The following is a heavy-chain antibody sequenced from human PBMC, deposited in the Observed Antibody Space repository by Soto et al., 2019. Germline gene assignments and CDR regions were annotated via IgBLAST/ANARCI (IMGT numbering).Heavy chain of an antibody. J-gene: IGHJ6*02. CDR2: IFFTGST. Sequence: PSETLSLTCTVSGGPINSADFYWSWIRQRPGKGLEWVGYIFFTGSTSYNPSLRSRVTLSLDTSKNQFSLKLTSLTDADTAVYYCARDRDGSGWKGSGMDVWGQGTTVTVSS. CDR1: GGPINSADFY. V-gene: IGHV4-30-4*01. CDR3: ARDRDGSGWKGSGMDV. D-gene: IGHD6-25*01.